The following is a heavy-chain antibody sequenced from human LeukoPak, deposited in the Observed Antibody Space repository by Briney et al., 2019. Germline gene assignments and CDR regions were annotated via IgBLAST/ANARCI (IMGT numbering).Heavy chain of an antibody. Sequence: PGGSLRLSCAASGFTFSSYAMNWVRQAPGKGLQWVSSISDSGDSTYYADSVKGRFTISRDTSKNTLFLQMNSLRAEDTALYYCAKIPQVSIFGVPNFDDWGQGTLVTVSS. J-gene: IGHJ4*02. CDR2: ISDSGDST. D-gene: IGHD3-3*01. V-gene: IGHV3-23*01. CDR1: GFTFSSYA. CDR3: AKIPQVSIFGVPNFDD.